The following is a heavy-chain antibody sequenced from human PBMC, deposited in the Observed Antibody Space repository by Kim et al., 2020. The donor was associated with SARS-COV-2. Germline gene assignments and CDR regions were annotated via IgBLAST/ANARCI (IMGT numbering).Heavy chain of an antibody. Sequence: GGSLRLSCVASGFTFSTYAIHWVRQAPGKGLQWVAVTSYGGTNRNYVESVKGRFTISRDNSKNTVYLEMNSLRPEDTGVYLCVRDRGSAAGSFDYWGQGTLVTVP. CDR3: VRDRGSAAGSFDY. CDR2: TSYGGTNR. D-gene: IGHD6-13*01. V-gene: IGHV3-30-3*01. CDR1: GFTFSTYA. J-gene: IGHJ4*02.